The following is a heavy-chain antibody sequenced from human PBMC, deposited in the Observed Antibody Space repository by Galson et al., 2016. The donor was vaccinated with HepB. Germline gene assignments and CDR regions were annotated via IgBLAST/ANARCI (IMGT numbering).Heavy chain of an antibody. V-gene: IGHV3-11*04. CDR1: GFTLSDYY. J-gene: IGHJ4*02. CDR3: ARKGTSSWSIFDY. D-gene: IGHD6-13*01. Sequence: SLRLSCAASGFTLSDYYMSWIRQAPGKGLEWVSYISSRGSRIYYTDSVKGRFTISRDNAKNSLYLQMNSLRGEDTAVYYCARKGTSSWSIFDYWGQGTLVSVSS. CDR2: ISSRGSRI.